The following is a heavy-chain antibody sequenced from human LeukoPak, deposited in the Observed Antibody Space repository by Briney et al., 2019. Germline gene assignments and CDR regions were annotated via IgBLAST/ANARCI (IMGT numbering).Heavy chain of an antibody. D-gene: IGHD3-3*01. Sequence: SETLSLTCTVSGYSISSGYYWGWIRQPPGKGLEWIGYIYYSGSTNYNPSLKSRVTISVDTSKNQFSLKLSSVTAADTAVYYCASFRVVRHYYYMDVWGKGTTVTVSS. CDR1: GYSISSGYY. J-gene: IGHJ6*03. CDR2: IYYSGST. V-gene: IGHV4-61*01. CDR3: ASFRVVRHYYYMDV.